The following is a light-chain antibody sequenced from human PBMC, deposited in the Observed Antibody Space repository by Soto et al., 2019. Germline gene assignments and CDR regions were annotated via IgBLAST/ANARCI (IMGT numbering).Light chain of an antibody. CDR1: SSDVGGYKY. V-gene: IGLV2-14*01. CDR2: EVT. CDR3: SSYTRSSTWV. J-gene: IGLJ3*02. Sequence: QSVLTQPASVSGSPGQSITISCTGTSSDVGGYKYVSWYQQHPGKAPKLMIYEVTNRPSGISDRFSGSKSGNTPSLTISGLQAEDEADYYCSSYTRSSTWVFGGGTKLTVL.